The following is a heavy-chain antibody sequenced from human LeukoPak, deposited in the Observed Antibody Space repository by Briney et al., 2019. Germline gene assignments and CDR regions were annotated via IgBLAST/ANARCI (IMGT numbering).Heavy chain of an antibody. CDR3: AKDITMIVVVLDYFDY. J-gene: IGHJ4*02. CDR2: ISGSGGST. Sequence: GGSLRLSCAASGFTFSSYAMSWVRQAPGKGLEWVSAISGSGGSTYYADSVKGRFTISGDNSKNTLYLQMNSLRAEDTAVYYCAKDITMIVVVLDYFDYWGQGTLVTVSS. V-gene: IGHV3-23*01. CDR1: GFTFSSYA. D-gene: IGHD3-22*01.